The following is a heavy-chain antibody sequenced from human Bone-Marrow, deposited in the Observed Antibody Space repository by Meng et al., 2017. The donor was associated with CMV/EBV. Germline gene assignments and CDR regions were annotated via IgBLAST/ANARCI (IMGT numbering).Heavy chain of an antibody. Sequence: QESRAGCVKPSQTLSLTCTVYGGQSISGDYYWVWIRQPQGKGLEWIGYIYYSGSTYYTPSLKSRVTIAVDTYKNQLSLKLSSVTAADTAVYYCAGTPIAAAGLFDYWGQGTLVTVSS. CDR3: AGTPIAAAGLFDY. D-gene: IGHD6-13*01. V-gene: IGHV4-30-4*08. J-gene: IGHJ4*02. CDR1: GGQSISGDYY. CDR2: IYYSGST.